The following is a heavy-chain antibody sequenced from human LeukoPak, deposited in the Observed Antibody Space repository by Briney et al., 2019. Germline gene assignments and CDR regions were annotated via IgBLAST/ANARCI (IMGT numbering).Heavy chain of an antibody. CDR2: ISSNGGST. J-gene: IGHJ4*02. V-gene: IGHV3-64*01. D-gene: IGHD3-3*01. CDR1: GFTFSSYA. CDR3: AKDISYYDLDY. Sequence: GSLRLSCAASGFTFSSYAMHWVRQAPGKGLEYVSAISSNGGSTYYANSVKGRFTISRDNSKNTLYLQMGSLRAEDTAVYYCAKDISYYDLDYWGQGTLVTVSS.